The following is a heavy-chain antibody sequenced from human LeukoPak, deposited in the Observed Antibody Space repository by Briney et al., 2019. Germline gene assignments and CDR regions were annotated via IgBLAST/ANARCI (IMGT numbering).Heavy chain of an antibody. J-gene: IGHJ1*01. CDR3: ASAYCGGDCYSHGEYFQH. CDR1: GGSISSSSYY. Sequence: SETLSLTCTVSGGSISSSSYYWGWIRQPPGKGLKWIGSIYYSGSAYYNPSLKSRVTISVDTSKNQFSLKLSSVTAADTAVYYCASAYCGGDCYSHGEYFQHWGQGTLVTVSS. V-gene: IGHV4-39*01. D-gene: IGHD2-21*01. CDR2: IYYSGSA.